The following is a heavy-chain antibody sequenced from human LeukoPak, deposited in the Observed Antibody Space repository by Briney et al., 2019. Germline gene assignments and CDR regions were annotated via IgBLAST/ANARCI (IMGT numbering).Heavy chain of an antibody. CDR3: ARAGGSGSYYYYFDY. J-gene: IGHJ4*02. Sequence: PSETLSLTCTVSGGSISSYYWSWIRQPPGKGLEWIGYIYYSGSTNYNPSLESRVTISVDTSKNQFSLKLSSVTAADTAVYYCARAGGSGSYYYYFDYWGQGTLVTVSS. CDR2: IYYSGST. CDR1: GGSISSYY. V-gene: IGHV4-59*01. D-gene: IGHD6-19*01.